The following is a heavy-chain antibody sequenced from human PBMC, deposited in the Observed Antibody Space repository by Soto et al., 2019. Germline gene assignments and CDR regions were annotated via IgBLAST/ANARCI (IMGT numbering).Heavy chain of an antibody. D-gene: IGHD2-8*02. Sequence: QVQLQESGPGLVESSVTLSLTCAVYGGSIRSGHWWTWVRQSPGKGLEWIGEISLNGDINYSPTLQSRVTVSIDMSSNQLSLRLKSVTAADTAVYYCATLEMLTGGPVWCTGTMVAISS. CDR3: ATLEMLTGGPV. J-gene: IGHJ3*01. CDR2: ISLNGDI. CDR1: GGSIRSGHW. V-gene: IGHV4-4*02.